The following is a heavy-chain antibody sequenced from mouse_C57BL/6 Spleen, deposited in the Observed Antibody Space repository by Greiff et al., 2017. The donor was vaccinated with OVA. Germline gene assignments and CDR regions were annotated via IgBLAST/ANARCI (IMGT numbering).Heavy chain of an antibody. CDR3: VRGNYGSSYYCDY. Sequence: EVKVEESGGGLVQPKGSLKLSCAASGFSFNTYAMNWVRQAPGKGLEWVARIRSKSNNYATYYADSVKDRFTISRDDSESMLYLQMNNLKTEDTAMYYCVRGNYGSSYYCDYWGQGTTLTVSS. CDR2: IRSKSNNYAT. D-gene: IGHD1-1*01. CDR1: GFSFNTYA. J-gene: IGHJ2*01. V-gene: IGHV10-1*01.